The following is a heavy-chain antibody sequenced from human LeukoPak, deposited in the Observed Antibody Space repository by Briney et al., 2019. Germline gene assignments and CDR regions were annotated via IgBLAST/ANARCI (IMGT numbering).Heavy chain of an antibody. CDR2: IKQDGSEK. D-gene: IGHD6-13*01. CDR1: AFTFSNYW. J-gene: IGHJ4*02. V-gene: IGHV3-7*05. CDR3: ARDRGYTSSWDYFDY. Sequence: PGGSLRLSCAASAFTFSNYWMTWVRQAPGKGLEWGAKIKQDGSEKYYVDSVKGRFTISRDNVKKSLFLQMNSLRAEETAVYYCARDRGYTSSWDYFDYWGQGTLVTVSS.